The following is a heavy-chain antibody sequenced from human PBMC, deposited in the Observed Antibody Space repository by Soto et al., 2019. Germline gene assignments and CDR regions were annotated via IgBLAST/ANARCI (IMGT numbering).Heavy chain of an antibody. CDR1: GGSISSGGYY. D-gene: IGHD6-13*01. Sequence: PAETLSLTCTVSGGSISSGGYYGSWIRQHPGKGLEWIGYIYYSGSTYYNPSLKSRVTISVDTSKNQFSLKLSSVTAADTAVYYCARDPIAAAGYYYYGMDVWGQGTTVTVSS. V-gene: IGHV4-31*03. J-gene: IGHJ6*02. CDR3: ARDPIAAAGYYYYGMDV. CDR2: IYYSGST.